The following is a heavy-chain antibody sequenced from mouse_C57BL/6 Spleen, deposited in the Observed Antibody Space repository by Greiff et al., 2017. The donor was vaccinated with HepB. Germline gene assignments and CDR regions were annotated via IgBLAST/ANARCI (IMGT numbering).Heavy chain of an antibody. Sequence: VQLKESGPELVKPGASVKISCKASGYTFTDYYMNWVKQSHGKSLEWIGDINPNNGGTSYNQKFKGKATLTVDKSSSTAYMELRRLTSEDSAVYYCARWGWLLRQYYFDYWGQGTTLTVSS. J-gene: IGHJ2*01. CDR1: GYTFTDYY. V-gene: IGHV1-26*01. CDR3: ARWGWLLRQYYFDY. D-gene: IGHD2-3*01. CDR2: INPNNGGT.